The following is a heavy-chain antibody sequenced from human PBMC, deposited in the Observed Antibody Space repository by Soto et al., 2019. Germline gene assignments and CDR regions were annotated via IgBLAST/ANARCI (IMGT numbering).Heavy chain of an antibody. V-gene: IGHV1-18*01. D-gene: IGHD5-12*01. CDR3: AREGVAPYYYGMDV. Sequence: ASVKFSCKASGYTFTSYGISWVRQAPGQVLECMVWISTYNGYTNDXXTFQGRVXXTTDTSTSTVXMELRXLRSDDTDVXYCAREGVAPYYYGMDVWSQGTPVTVSS. J-gene: IGHJ6*02. CDR1: GYTFTSYG. CDR2: ISTYNGYT.